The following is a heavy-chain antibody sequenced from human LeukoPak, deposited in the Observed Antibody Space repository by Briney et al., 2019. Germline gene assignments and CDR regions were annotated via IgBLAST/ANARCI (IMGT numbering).Heavy chain of an antibody. Sequence: GGSLRLSCAASGFTVSSNYMSWVRQAPGKGLEWVSVIYSGGSTYYADSVKGRFTISRDNAQNSLYLQMNSLRAEDTAIYYCVRAVVPAAIEEVLNIWGQGTMVIVSS. CDR2: IYSGGST. V-gene: IGHV3-53*01. CDR3: VRAVVPAAIEEVLNI. D-gene: IGHD2-2*02. J-gene: IGHJ3*02. CDR1: GFTVSSNY.